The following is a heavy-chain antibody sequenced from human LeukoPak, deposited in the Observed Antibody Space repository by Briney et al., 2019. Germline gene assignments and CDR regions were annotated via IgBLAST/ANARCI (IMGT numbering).Heavy chain of an antibody. Sequence: ASVKVSCKASGYTSTSYGISWVRQAPGQGLEWMGWISAYNGNTNYAQKLQGRVTMTTDTSTSTAYMELRSLRSDDTAVYYCARTPILCSSTSCHRGLFDYWGQGTLVTVSS. CDR1: GYTSTSYG. D-gene: IGHD2-2*01. CDR3: ARTPILCSSTSCHRGLFDY. J-gene: IGHJ4*02. CDR2: ISAYNGNT. V-gene: IGHV1-18*01.